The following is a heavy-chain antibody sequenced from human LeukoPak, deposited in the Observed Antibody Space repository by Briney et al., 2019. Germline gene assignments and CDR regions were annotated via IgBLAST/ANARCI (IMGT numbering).Heavy chain of an antibody. CDR3: AKGLYYDILTGDLAFDY. J-gene: IGHJ4*02. CDR2: VSSDGSYD. D-gene: IGHD3-9*01. CDR1: GFSFSDHF. Sequence: GGSLRLSCAASGFSFSDHFVDWVRQGPGKGLEWVAFVSSDGSYDYYVDSVKGRFTISRDNSKNTLYLQMNSLRAEDTAVYYCAKGLYYDILTGDLAFDYWGQGTLVTVSS. V-gene: IGHV3-30*18.